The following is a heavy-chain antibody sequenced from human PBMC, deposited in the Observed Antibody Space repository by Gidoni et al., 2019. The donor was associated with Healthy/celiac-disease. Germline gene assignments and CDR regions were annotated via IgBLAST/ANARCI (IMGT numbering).Heavy chain of an antibody. CDR1: GGSISSGGYS. V-gene: IGHV4-30-2*01. CDR2: IYHSGST. Sequence: QLQLQESGSGLVKPSQTLSLTCAVSGGSISSGGYSWSWIRQPPGKGLEWIGYIYHSGSTYYNPSLKSRVTISVDRSKTQFSLKLSSVTAADTAVYYCAREMVRGVIGAFDIWGQGTMVTVSS. D-gene: IGHD3-10*01. J-gene: IGHJ3*02. CDR3: AREMVRGVIGAFDI.